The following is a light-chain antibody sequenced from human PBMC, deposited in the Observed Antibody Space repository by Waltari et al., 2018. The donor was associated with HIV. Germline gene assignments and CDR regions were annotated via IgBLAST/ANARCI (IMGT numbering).Light chain of an antibody. CDR3: AAWDDSLSGPV. CDR2: RSN. Sequence: QSVLTQPPSASGTPGQRVTISCSGSSSNIGNNYVYWYHQLPGTAPKLLLYRSNHRPSGVPDRFSGSKSGTSASLAISGLRSEDEADYYCAAWDDSLSGPVFGGGTKLTVL. CDR1: SSNIGNNY. V-gene: IGLV1-47*01. J-gene: IGLJ3*02.